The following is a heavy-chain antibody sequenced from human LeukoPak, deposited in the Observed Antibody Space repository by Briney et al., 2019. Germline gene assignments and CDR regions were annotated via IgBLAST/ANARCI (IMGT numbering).Heavy chain of an antibody. Sequence: GGSLRLSCAASGFTFSSYGMHWVRQAPGKGLEWVAVISYDGSNKYYADSVKGRFTISRDNCKNTLYLQMNSLRAEDTAVYYCAKGRLKLVDYWGQGTLVTVSS. J-gene: IGHJ4*02. CDR2: ISYDGSNK. CDR3: AKGRLKLVDY. D-gene: IGHD6-25*01. CDR1: GFTFSSYG. V-gene: IGHV3-30*18.